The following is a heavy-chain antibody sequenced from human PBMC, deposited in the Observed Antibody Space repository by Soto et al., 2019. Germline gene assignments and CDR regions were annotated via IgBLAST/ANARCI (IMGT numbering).Heavy chain of an antibody. V-gene: IGHV3-30*18. J-gene: IGHJ6*02. CDR2: ISYDGSNK. Sequence: VGSLRLSCAASGFTFSSYGMHWVRQAPGKGLEWVAVISYDGSNKYYADSVKGRFTISRDNSKNTLYLQMNSLRAEDTAVYYCAKWGRYCSSTSCYHYGMDVWGQGTTVTVSS. CDR3: AKWGRYCSSTSCYHYGMDV. D-gene: IGHD2-2*01. CDR1: GFTFSSYG.